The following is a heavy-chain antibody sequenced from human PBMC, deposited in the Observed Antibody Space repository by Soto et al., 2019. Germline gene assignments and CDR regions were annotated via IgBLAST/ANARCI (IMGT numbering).Heavy chain of an antibody. V-gene: IGHV4-34*01. J-gene: IGHJ6*02. CDR2: INHSGST. CDR1: GGSFSGYY. D-gene: IGHD3-9*01. CDR3: ATSYYDILTGYYNVPDYYYGMDL. Sequence: SETLSLTCAVSGGSFSGYYWSWIRQPPGKGLEWIGEINHSGSTNYNPSLKSRVTISVDTSKNQFSLKLSSVTAADTAVYYCATSYYDILTGYYNVPDYYYGMDLWGQGTTVTVSS.